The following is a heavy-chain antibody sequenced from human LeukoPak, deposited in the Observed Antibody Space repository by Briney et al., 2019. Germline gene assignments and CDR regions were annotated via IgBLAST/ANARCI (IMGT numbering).Heavy chain of an antibody. D-gene: IGHD3-10*01. V-gene: IGHV3-23*01. CDR3: AMVRGVITLDY. Sequence: GGSLRLSCAASGFTFSSYAMSWVRQAPGKGLDWVSAISGSGGSTYYADSVKDRCTISRDNAKNTLYLQMNSLRAEDTAVYYCAMVRGVITLDYWGQGTLVTVSS. J-gene: IGHJ4*02. CDR2: ISGSGGST. CDR1: GFTFSSYA.